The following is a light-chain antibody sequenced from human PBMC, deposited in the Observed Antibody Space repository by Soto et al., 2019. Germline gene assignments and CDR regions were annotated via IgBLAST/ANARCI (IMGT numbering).Light chain of an antibody. J-gene: IGKJ1*01. Sequence: DIQMTQSPSTLSGSVGDRVTITCRASQTISSWLAWYQQRPGKAPKLLLYQASSLQSGVPSRFSGSGSGTEFTLTISSLRPDDFATYYCQQYHSNSPTFGQGTKVDIK. CDR2: QAS. V-gene: IGKV1-5*03. CDR3: QQYHSNSPT. CDR1: QTISSW.